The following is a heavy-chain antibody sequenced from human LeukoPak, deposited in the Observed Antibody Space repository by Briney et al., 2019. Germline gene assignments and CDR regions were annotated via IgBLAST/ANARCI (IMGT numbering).Heavy chain of an antibody. J-gene: IGHJ5*02. CDR3: ARGRYSSSWYSVWFDP. CDR2: INHSGST. D-gene: IGHD6-13*01. Sequence: SETLSLTCAVYGGSFSGYYWSWIRQPPGKGLEWIGEINHSGSTNYNPSLKSRVTISVDTSKNQFSLKLSSVTAADAAVYYCARGRYSSSWYSVWFDPWGQGTLVTVSS. CDR1: GGSFSGYY. V-gene: IGHV4-34*01.